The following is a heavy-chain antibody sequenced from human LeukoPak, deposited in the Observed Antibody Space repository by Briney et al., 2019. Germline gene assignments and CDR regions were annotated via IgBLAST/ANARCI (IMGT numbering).Heavy chain of an antibody. J-gene: IGHJ6*02. CDR2: IWYDGSNK. CDR3: ARDLLSYGFYYYGMDV. V-gene: IGHV3-33*01. Sequence: QPGRSLRLSCAASGFTFSSYGMHWVRQAPGKGLEWVAVIWYDGSNKYYADSVKGRFTISRDNSKNTLCLQMNSLRAEDTAVYYCARDLLSYGFYYYGMDVWGQGTTVTVSS. D-gene: IGHD5-18*01. CDR1: GFTFSSYG.